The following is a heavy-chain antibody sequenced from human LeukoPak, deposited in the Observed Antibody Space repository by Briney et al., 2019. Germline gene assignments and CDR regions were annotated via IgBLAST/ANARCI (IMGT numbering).Heavy chain of an antibody. Sequence: SETLSLTCTVSGGSISTYYWSWIRQPPGKGLEWIGYFYNSGSTSYNPSLKSRVTISVDTSRNQFSLKLTSVTAADTAVYYCARHGGSYSFDSWGQGTLVTVSS. J-gene: IGHJ4*02. D-gene: IGHD1-26*01. CDR1: GGSISTYY. V-gene: IGHV4-59*08. CDR2: FYNSGST. CDR3: ARHGGSYSFDS.